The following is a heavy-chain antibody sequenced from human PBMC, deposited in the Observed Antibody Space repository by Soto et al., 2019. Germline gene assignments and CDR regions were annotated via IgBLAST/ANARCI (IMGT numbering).Heavy chain of an antibody. V-gene: IGHV4-34*01. CDR2: VNHRGST. J-gene: IGHJ6*02. CDR1: GGSFRGYY. CDR3: AGYDFWSGYGMDV. Sequence: LETQTVTCAVCGGSFRGYYWCWICQPPRKGLERIGEVNHRGSTNYNPSLTSRVTISVDTSKNQFSLKLSSVTAADTAVYYCAGYDFWSGYGMDVWGQGTTVT. D-gene: IGHD3-3*01.